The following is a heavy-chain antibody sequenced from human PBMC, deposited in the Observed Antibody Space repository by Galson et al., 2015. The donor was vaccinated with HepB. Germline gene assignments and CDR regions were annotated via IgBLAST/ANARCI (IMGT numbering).Heavy chain of an antibody. J-gene: IGHJ4*02. CDR1: GFTFSSYW. Sequence: SLRLSCAASGFTFSSYWMSWVRQAPGKGLEWVANIKQDGSEKYYVDSVKGRFTISRDNAKNSLYLQMNSLRAEDTAVYYCARDTPSLEYYDSSGYDYWGQGTLVTVSS. D-gene: IGHD3-22*01. CDR2: IKQDGSEK. CDR3: ARDTPSLEYYDSSGYDY. V-gene: IGHV3-7*03.